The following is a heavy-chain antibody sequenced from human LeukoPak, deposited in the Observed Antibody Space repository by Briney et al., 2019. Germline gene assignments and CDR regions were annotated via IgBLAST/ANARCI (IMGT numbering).Heavy chain of an antibody. Sequence: RSETLSLTCAVSGGSFSGYYRSWIRQPPGKGVEWIGEINHSGSTNYNPSLKSRVTISVDTSKNQFSLKLSSVTAADTAVYYCARPYCSSTSCYDWDDYCGQGTLVTVSS. CDR2: INHSGST. CDR3: ARPYCSSTSCYDWDDY. CDR1: GGSFSGYY. D-gene: IGHD2-2*01. J-gene: IGHJ4*02. V-gene: IGHV4-34*01.